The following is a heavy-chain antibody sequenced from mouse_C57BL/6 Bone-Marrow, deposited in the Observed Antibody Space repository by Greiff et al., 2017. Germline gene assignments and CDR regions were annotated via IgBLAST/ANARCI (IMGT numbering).Heavy chain of an antibody. CDR2: ISDGGSYT. D-gene: IGHD2-4*01. CDR1: GFTFSSYA. J-gene: IGHJ4*01. V-gene: IGHV5-4*03. Sequence: EVKVVESGGGLVKPGGSLKLSCAASGFTFSSYAMSWVRQTPEKRLEWVATISDGGSYTYYPDNVKGRFTISRDNAKNNLYLQMSHLKSEDTAMYYCARGDDYDDGPYYAMDYWGQGTSVTVSS. CDR3: ARGDDYDDGPYYAMDY.